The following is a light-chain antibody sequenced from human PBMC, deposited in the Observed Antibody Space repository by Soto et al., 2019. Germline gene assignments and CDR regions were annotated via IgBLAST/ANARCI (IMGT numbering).Light chain of an antibody. Sequence: QSDLNQPASVSGSPGQSITISCTGKSKDVRGYNYVSWYQHHPGKAPNLIIYDVTNRPSGVSNPFSGSKSGNTASLTISGFQPEDEADYYCSSYTTSNTRQIVFGTGTNVTVL. J-gene: IGLJ1*01. V-gene: IGLV2-14*03. CDR2: DVT. CDR3: SSYTTSNTRQIV. CDR1: SKDVRGYNY.